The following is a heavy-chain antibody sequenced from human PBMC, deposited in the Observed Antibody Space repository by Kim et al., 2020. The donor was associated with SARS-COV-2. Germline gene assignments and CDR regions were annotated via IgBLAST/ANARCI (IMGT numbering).Heavy chain of an antibody. Sequence: ASVKVSCKASGYTFTGYYMHWVRQAPGQGLEWMGWINPNSGGTNYAQKFQGRVTMTRDTSISTAYMELSRLRSDDTAVYYCARDIQWRGRRSSGHDYWGQGTLVTVSS. J-gene: IGHJ4*02. CDR2: INPNSGGT. V-gene: IGHV1-2*02. CDR3: ARDIQWRGRRSSGHDY. D-gene: IGHD6-19*01. CDR1: GYTFTGYY.